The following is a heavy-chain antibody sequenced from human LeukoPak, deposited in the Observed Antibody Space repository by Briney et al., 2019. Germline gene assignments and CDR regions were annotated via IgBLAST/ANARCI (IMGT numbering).Heavy chain of an antibody. D-gene: IGHD3-10*01. Sequence: PSETLSLTCTVSGGSISSSSYYWGWIRQPPGKGLEWIGYIYYSGSTNYNPSLKSRVTISVDTSKNQFSLKLSSVTAADRAVYYCARDARAHYFDYWGQGILVTVSS. CDR3: ARDARAHYFDY. J-gene: IGHJ4*02. CDR2: IYYSGST. V-gene: IGHV4-61*05. CDR1: GGSISSSSYY.